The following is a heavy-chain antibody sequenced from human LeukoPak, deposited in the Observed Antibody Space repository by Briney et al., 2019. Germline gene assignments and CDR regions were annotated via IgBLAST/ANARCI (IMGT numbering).Heavy chain of an antibody. D-gene: IGHD6-19*01. J-gene: IGHJ6*02. CDR3: AKSLYSSGWYYYGMDV. CDR2: ISGSGGST. V-gene: IGHV3-23*01. CDR1: GFTFSSYA. Sequence: GGSLRLSCAASGFTFSSYAMSWVRQAPGKGLEWVSAISGSGGSTYYADSVKGRFTISRDNSKNTLYLQMNSLRAEDTAVYYCAKSLYSSGWYYYGMDVWGQGTTVTVSS.